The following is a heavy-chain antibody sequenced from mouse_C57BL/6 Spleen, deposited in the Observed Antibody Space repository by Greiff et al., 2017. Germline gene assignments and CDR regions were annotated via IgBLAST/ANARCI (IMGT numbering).Heavy chain of an antibody. CDR2: INPYNGGT. Sequence: EVQLQQSGPVLVKPGASVKMSCKASGYTFTDYYMNWVKQSHGKSLEWIGVINPYNGGTSYNQKFKGKATLTVDKSSSTAYMELNSLTSEDSAVYYCARAIYYGNYVPHYYAMDYWGQGTSVTVSS. J-gene: IGHJ4*01. CDR1: GYTFTDYY. V-gene: IGHV1-19*01. D-gene: IGHD2-1*01. CDR3: ARAIYYGNYVPHYYAMDY.